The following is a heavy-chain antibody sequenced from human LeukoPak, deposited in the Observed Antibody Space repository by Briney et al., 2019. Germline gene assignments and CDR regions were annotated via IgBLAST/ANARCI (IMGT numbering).Heavy chain of an antibody. V-gene: IGHV4-4*07. CDR3: ATRDGYNYNWFDP. CDR2: IHTSGST. CDR1: GASISSYY. D-gene: IGHD5-24*01. J-gene: IGHJ5*02. Sequence: SETLSLTCTVSGASISSYYWTWIRQPAGKGPEWIGRIHTSGSTNYNPSLKSRVNMSVDTSKNQFSLKLSSVTAADTAVYYCATRDGYNYNWFDPWGQGTLVTVSS.